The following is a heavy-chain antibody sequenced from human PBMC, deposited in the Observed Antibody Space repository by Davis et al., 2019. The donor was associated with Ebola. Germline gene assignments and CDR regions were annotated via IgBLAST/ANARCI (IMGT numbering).Heavy chain of an antibody. CDR1: GNSFTSHG. D-gene: IGHD1-20*01. CDR2: IYTGDSDT. CDR3: ASLRRTITGMDDAFDI. J-gene: IGHJ3*02. V-gene: IGHV5-51*01. Sequence: GESLKISCKDSGNSFTSHGIGWVRQMPGKGLDWMGIIYTGDSDTRYSPSFRGQVTISADKSIKTAFLQWSSLKASDTAMYYCASLRRTITGMDDAFDIWGQGTMVTVSS.